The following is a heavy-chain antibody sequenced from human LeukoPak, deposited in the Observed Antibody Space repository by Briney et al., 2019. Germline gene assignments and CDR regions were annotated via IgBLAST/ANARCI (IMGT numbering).Heavy chain of an antibody. CDR3: ARQDNDLDY. CDR2: INPNSDDT. J-gene: IGHJ4*02. CDR1: GYTFTGYY. V-gene: IGHV1-2*02. Sequence: ASVKVSCKASGYTFTGYYIYWVRQAPGQGLEWMGWINPNSDDTSYAQKFQGRVTMTRDTSVSTAYMELSRQSSDDTAVYYCARQDNDLDYWGQGTLVTVSS. D-gene: IGHD5-24*01.